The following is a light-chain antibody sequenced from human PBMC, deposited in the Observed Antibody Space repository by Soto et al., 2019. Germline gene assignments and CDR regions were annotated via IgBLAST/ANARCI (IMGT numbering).Light chain of an antibody. Sequence: DIQMTQSPSTLSASVGDRVTITCRASQSISSWLAWYQQKPGKAPKLLIYDASSLESGVPSRFSGSGSGTEFTLTISSLQPDDFATYYCQFLRTFCQGTKLEIK. CDR1: QSISSW. J-gene: IGKJ2*01. V-gene: IGKV1-5*01. CDR3: QFLRT. CDR2: DAS.